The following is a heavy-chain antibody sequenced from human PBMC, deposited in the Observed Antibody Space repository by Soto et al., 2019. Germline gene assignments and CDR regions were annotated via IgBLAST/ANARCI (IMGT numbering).Heavy chain of an antibody. V-gene: IGHV3-64D*06. D-gene: IGHD2-15*01. CDR3: GKGNQLLRYYFEG. CDR2: ITSDGDST. CDR1: GFTFSNYA. Sequence: GGSLRLSCSVSGFTFSNYAMHWVRQAPGKGLEYVSGITSDGDSTRHADSVKDRFTISRDNSKNTLFLQMSSLRGEDTAIYYWGKGNQLLRYYFEGWGPGTLVRVS. J-gene: IGHJ2*01.